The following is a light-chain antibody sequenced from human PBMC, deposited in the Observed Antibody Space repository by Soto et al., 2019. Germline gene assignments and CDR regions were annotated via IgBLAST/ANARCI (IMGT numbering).Light chain of an antibody. CDR1: SGHSNYA. CDR3: QTWDSGILV. V-gene: IGLV4-69*02. J-gene: IGLJ3*02. CDR2: LNSDGSH. Sequence: QSVLTQSSSASASLGASVKLTCTLSSGHSNYAIAWHQQQPQKGPRYLMKLNSDGSHTKGDGIPDRFSGSSSGAERYLTISSLQSDDEADYYCQTWDSGILVFGGGTKVTVL.